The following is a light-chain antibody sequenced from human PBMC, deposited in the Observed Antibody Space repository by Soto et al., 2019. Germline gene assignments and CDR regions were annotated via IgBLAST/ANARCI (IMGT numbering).Light chain of an antibody. J-gene: IGLJ2*01. V-gene: IGLV7-43*01. CDR2: STS. Sequence: QTVVTQEPSLTVSHGGTVTLTCASSTGAVTSGYYPNWFQQKPGQAPRSLIDSTSNKHSWTPARFSGSLLGGKDALTLSGGQPEDEAEYYFLLYYGGAQLVFGGGTKLTVL. CDR3: LLYYGGAQLV. CDR1: TGAVTSGYY.